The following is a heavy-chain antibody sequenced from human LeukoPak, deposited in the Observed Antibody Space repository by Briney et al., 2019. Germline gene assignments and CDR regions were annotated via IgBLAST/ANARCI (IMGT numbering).Heavy chain of an antibody. CDR2: IYRSGST. Sequence: SETLSLTCAVYGGSFSGYYWSWIRQPPGKGLEWMGEIYRSGSTNYNPSLKSRVTISEDTSKNQFSLRLSSVTAADTAVYYCARSRFRTYFDYWGQGTLDSVSS. D-gene: IGHD1-14*01. CDR3: ARSRFRTYFDY. J-gene: IGHJ4*02. CDR1: GGSFSGYY. V-gene: IGHV4-34*01.